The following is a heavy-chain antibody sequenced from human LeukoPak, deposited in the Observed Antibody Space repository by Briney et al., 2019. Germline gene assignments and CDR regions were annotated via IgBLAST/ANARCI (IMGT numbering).Heavy chain of an antibody. CDR1: GYSFTSYW. Sequence: GESLNISCKGSGYSFTSYWIGWVRQLPGKGLEWMAIIYPGDSDTRYSPSFQGQVTISADKSISTAYLQWSSLKASDTAMYYCARHPNNNYDDTTTYTYWGQGTLVTVSS. CDR2: IYPGDSDT. J-gene: IGHJ4*02. D-gene: IGHD2/OR15-2a*01. CDR3: ARHPNNNYDDTTTYTY. V-gene: IGHV5-51*01.